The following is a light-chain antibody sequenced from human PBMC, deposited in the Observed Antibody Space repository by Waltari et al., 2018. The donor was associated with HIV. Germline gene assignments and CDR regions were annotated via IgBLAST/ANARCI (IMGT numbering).Light chain of an antibody. CDR2: RNN. CDR3: AAWDDSLSGLWV. Sequence: QSVLTQPPSASGTPGQRVTLSCSGSSSNLGSNYVSWYQQLPGTAPKLLIYRNNQRPSGVPDRFSGSKSGTSASLAISGLRSEDEADYYCAAWDDSLSGLWVFGGGTKLTVL. V-gene: IGLV1-47*01. CDR1: SSNLGSNY. J-gene: IGLJ3*02.